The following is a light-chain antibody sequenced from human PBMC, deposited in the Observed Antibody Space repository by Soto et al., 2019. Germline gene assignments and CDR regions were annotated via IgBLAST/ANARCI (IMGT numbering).Light chain of an antibody. CDR1: QFVGNK. V-gene: IGKV3-15*01. CDR2: FAS. J-gene: IGKJ2*01. Sequence: EIVMTQSPATLSVSPGDGATISCRASQFVGNKLAWFQQKPGQAPRLLIYFASTRATGIPARFSGSGSGTDFTLTINSLQPDEFATYYCQQYSIYPYTFGQGTNLELK. CDR3: QQYSIYPYT.